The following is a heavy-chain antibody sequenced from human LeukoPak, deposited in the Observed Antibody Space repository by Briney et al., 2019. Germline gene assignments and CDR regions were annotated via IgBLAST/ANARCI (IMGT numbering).Heavy chain of an antibody. CDR1: GYSFTSYW. CDR2: VYPGDSDT. Sequence: AESLKISCKGSGYSFTSYWIGWVRQMPGKGLEWMGIVYPGDSDTRYSPSFQGQVTLSANKSISTAYLQWSSLKASDTAMYYCARVSPGYNPFDYWGQGTLVTVSS. J-gene: IGHJ4*02. CDR3: ARVSPGYNPFDY. D-gene: IGHD5-24*01. V-gene: IGHV5-51*01.